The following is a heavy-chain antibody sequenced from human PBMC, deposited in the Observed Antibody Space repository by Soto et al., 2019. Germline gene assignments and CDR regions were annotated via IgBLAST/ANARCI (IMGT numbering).Heavy chain of an antibody. D-gene: IGHD3-10*01. CDR2: IYHSGST. J-gene: IGHJ5*02. CDR1: SGSISSSNW. Sequence: QVQLQESGPGLVKPSGTLSLTCAASSGSISSSNWWSWVRQPPGKGLEWIGEIYHSGSTNYNPSLKSRVTISVDKSKNQFSLKLSSVTAADTAVYYCARGLGRFGELSLFDPWGQGTLVTVSS. CDR3: ARGLGRFGELSLFDP. V-gene: IGHV4-4*02.